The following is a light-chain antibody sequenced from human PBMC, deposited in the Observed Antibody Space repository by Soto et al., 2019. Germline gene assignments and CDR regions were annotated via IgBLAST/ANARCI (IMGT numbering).Light chain of an antibody. Sequence: EIVMTQSPATLSVPPGERVTLSCRASQSVNSNLAWYQQKPGRGPRLLIYDASTRATGIPARFSGSGSGTEFTLTISSLQSEDFAVYYCQQYNNWLRWTFGQWTKVEVK. V-gene: IGKV3-15*01. CDR2: DAS. CDR3: QQYNNWLRWT. CDR1: QSVNSN. J-gene: IGKJ1*01.